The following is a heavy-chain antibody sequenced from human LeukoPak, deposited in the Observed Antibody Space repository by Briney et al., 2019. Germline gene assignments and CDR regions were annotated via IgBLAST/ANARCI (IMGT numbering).Heavy chain of an antibody. V-gene: IGHV4-4*08. J-gene: IGHJ4*02. Sequence: SETLSLTCTVSGGSISSYYWSWIRQPPGKGLEWIGHIYTSGSTNYNPSLKSRVTISVDTSKNQFSLKLSSVTAADTAVYYCARALDIIPYFDYWGQGTLVTVSS. CDR3: ARALDIIPYFDY. D-gene: IGHD3-3*01. CDR2: IYTSGST. CDR1: GGSISSYY.